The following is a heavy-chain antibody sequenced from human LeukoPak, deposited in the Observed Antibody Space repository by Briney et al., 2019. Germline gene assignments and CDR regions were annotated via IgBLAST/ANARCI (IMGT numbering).Heavy chain of an antibody. V-gene: IGHV3-7*01. J-gene: IGHJ3*02. Sequence: PGGSLRLSCAASGFTFSSYWMSWVRQAPGKGLEWVANIKPDGSEKSYVDSVKGRVSISRDNAKNSLYLQMSSLRAEDTAVYYCAKVRDHAFDIWGQGTMVTASS. CDR1: GFTFSSYW. CDR3: AKVRDHAFDI. CDR2: IKPDGSEK.